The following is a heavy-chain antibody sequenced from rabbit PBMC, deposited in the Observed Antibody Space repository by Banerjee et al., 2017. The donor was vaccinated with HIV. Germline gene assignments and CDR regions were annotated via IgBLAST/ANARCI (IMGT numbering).Heavy chain of an antibody. J-gene: IGHJ4*01. CDR3: ARDTSAWDGNIYFNQ. Sequence: QQLEESGGGLVKPGASLTLTCKASGFSFSSGYDMCWVRQAPGEGLEWIACIYTGSSDITWYASWAKGRFTISKTSSTAVTLQMTSLTAADTATYFCARDTSAWDGNIYFNQWGPGTLVTVS. CDR1: GFSFSSGYD. D-gene: IGHD4-1*01. V-gene: IGHV1S40*01. CDR2: IYTGSSDIT.